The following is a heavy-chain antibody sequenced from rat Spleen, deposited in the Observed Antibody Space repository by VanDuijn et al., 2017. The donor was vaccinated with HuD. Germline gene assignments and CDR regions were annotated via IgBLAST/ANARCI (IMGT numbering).Heavy chain of an antibody. Sequence: EVHLVESGGGLVQPGRSLKVSCAASGFTFSNYGMHWIRQAPTQGLEWVASISYDGSSTYYRDSVKGRFTISRDNAKSTLYLQMSSLRSEDTATYYCARHTRVFWFAYWGQGTLVTVSS. V-gene: IGHV5-19*01. CDR3: ARHTRVFWFAY. J-gene: IGHJ3*01. D-gene: IGHD1-4*01. CDR1: GFTFSNYG. CDR2: ISYDGSST.